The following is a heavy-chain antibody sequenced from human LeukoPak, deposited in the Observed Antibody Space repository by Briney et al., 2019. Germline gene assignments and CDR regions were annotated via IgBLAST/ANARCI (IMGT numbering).Heavy chain of an antibody. CDR3: ARDAAARFDY. CDR2: INYSGST. Sequence: SETLSLTCTVSGGSVSSGSYYWSWIRQPPGKGLEWIGYINYSGSTNYNPSLKSRVTISVDTSKNQFSLELSSVTAADTAVYYCARDAAARFDYWGQGTLVTVSS. CDR1: GGSVSSGSYY. J-gene: IGHJ4*02. D-gene: IGHD6-13*01. V-gene: IGHV4-61*01.